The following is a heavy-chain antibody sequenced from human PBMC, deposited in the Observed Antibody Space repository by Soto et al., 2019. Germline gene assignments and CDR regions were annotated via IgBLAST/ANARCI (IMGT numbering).Heavy chain of an antibody. J-gene: IGHJ3*02. D-gene: IGHD6-19*01. CDR2: ISSSSSYI. V-gene: IGHV3-21*01. CDR3: ARGRRAVAGQDAFDI. Sequence: EVQLVESGGGLVKPGGSLRLSCAASRFTFSSYSMNWVRQAPGKGLEWVSSISSSSSYIYYADSVKGRFTISRDNAKNSLYLQMNSLRAEDTAVYYCARGRRAVAGQDAFDIWGQGTMVTVSS. CDR1: RFTFSSYS.